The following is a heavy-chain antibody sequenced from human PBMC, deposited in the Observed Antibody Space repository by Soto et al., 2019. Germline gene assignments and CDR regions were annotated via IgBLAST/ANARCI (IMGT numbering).Heavy chain of an antibody. Sequence: PSETLSLTCTVSGGSISSYYWSWIRQPPGKGLEWIGYIYYSGSTNYNPSLKSRVTISVDTSKNQFSLKLSSVTAADTAVYYCARDSGGWLFDYWGQGTLFTVSS. D-gene: IGHD6-19*01. CDR2: IYYSGST. CDR3: ARDSGGWLFDY. CDR1: GGSISSYY. V-gene: IGHV4-59*12. J-gene: IGHJ4*02.